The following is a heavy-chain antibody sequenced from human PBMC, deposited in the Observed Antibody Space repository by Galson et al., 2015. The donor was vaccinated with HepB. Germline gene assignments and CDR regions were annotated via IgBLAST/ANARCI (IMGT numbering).Heavy chain of an antibody. Sequence: SLRLSCAASGFTFSTYVMSWVRQAPGKGLQWVAGISGSGGNTDFADSVKGRFTIPRDNSKKTLFLQMSSLRAEDTAVYYCAKGGVNWYFDLWGRGTLVSVSS. CDR2: ISGSGGNT. CDR3: AKGGVNWYFDL. D-gene: IGHD2-21*01. J-gene: IGHJ2*01. V-gene: IGHV3-23*01. CDR1: GFTFSTYV.